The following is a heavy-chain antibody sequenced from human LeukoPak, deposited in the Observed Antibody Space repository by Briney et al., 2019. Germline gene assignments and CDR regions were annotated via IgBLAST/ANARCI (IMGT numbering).Heavy chain of an antibody. CDR2: ISSSSSYI. V-gene: IGHV3-21*01. J-gene: IGHJ3*02. Sequence: RTGGSLRLSCAASGFTFSSYSMNWVRQAPGKGLEWVSSISSSSSYIYYADSVKGRFTISRDNAKNSLYLQMNSLRAEDTAVYYCARVAQQLANAFDIWGQGTMVTVSS. CDR3: ARVAQQLANAFDI. CDR1: GFTFSSYS. D-gene: IGHD6-13*01.